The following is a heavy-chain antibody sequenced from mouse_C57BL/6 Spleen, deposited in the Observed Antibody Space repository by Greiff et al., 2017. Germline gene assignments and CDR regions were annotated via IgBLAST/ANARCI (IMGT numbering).Heavy chain of an antibody. CDR2: INPNNGGT. CDR3: ARHYYGSSPGAMDY. V-gene: IGHV1-18*01. J-gene: IGHJ4*01. Sequence: EVKLMESGPELVKPGASVKIPCKASGYTFTDYNMDWVKQSHGKSLEWIGDINPNNGGTIYNQKFKGKATLTVDKSSSTAYMELRSLTSEDTAVYYCARHYYGSSPGAMDYWGQGTSVTVSS. CDR1: GYTFTDYN. D-gene: IGHD1-1*01.